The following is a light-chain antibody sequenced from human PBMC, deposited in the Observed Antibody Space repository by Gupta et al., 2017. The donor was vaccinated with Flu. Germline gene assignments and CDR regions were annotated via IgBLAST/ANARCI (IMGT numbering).Light chain of an antibody. V-gene: IGKV4-1*01. CDR2: GAS. CDR3: QQDHYTPFT. CDR1: VNLGLCSNNRNS. Sequence: SLGERATIRCMSSVNLGLCSNNRNSLAWYRQKPGQPPALLIYGASTREFGLPVGISGSGSYTDFTLTIDSRQAETEVVYYCQQDHYTPFTFGQGTNMEIK. J-gene: IGKJ2*01.